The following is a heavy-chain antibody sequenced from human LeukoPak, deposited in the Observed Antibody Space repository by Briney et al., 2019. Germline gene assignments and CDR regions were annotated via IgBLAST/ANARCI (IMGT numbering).Heavy chain of an antibody. J-gene: IGHJ4*02. Sequence: SETLSLTCTVSGDSINSGGYYWSWIRQHPVKGLEWFGYIYYSGSTYYTPSLQSPVSISLDTSKHQFSLNPSSVTAAATAVYYCAKRRSTYAVLDYWPQGPLATVSS. CDR3: AKRRSTYAVLDY. CDR1: GDSINSGGYY. D-gene: IGHD2-2*01. V-gene: IGHV4-31*01. CDR2: IYYSGST.